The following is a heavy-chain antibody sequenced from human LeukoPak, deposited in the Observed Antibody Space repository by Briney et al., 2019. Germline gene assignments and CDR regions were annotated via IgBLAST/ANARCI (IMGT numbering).Heavy chain of an antibody. CDR1: GYTFTSYG. CDR3: ARIGYCSGGSCQDGGVFTRNFQH. CDR2: ISAYNGNT. V-gene: IGHV1-18*01. D-gene: IGHD2-15*01. J-gene: IGHJ1*01. Sequence: GASVKVSCKASGYTFTSYGISWVRQAPGQGLEWMGWISAYNGNTNYAQKLQGRVTMNTDTSTSTAYMELRSLRSDDTAVYYCARIGYCSGGSCQDGGVFTRNFQHWGQGTLVTVSS.